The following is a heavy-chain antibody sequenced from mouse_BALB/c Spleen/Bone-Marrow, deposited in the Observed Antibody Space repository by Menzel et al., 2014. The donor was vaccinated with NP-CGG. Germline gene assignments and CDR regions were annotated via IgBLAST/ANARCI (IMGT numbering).Heavy chain of an antibody. CDR1: GFNIKDTY. D-gene: IGHD2-2*01. Sequence: EVKVEESGAELVKSGASVKLSCTASGFNIKDTYMHWVKQRPEQGLEWIGRIDPANGNTKYDPKFQGKATKTADTSSNTAYLQLSSLTSEDTAVYYCASYVYGYYFDYWGQGTTLTVSS. CDR3: ASYVYGYYFDY. CDR2: IDPANGNT. V-gene: IGHV14-3*02. J-gene: IGHJ2*01.